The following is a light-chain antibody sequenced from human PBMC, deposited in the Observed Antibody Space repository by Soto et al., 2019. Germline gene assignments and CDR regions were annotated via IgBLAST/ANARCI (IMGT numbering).Light chain of an antibody. V-gene: IGLV4-60*03. J-gene: IGLJ3*02. Sequence: QSVLTQSSSASASLGSSVKLTCTLSSGHSSYIIAWHQQQPGKAPWYLMKLEGSGSYNKGSGVPDRFSGSSSGADRYLTVSNLQSEDEADYYCETWDFNTRVFGGGTKLTVL. CDR3: ETWDFNTRV. CDR2: LEGSGSY. CDR1: SGHSSYI.